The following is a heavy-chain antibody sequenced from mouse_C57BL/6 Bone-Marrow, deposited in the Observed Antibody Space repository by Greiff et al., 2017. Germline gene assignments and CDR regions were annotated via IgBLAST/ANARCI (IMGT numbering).Heavy chain of an antibody. V-gene: IGHV1-69*01. CDR3: ARYYYGSSLWYFYV. CDR1: GYTFTSYW. CDR2: IDPSDSYT. D-gene: IGHD1-1*01. J-gene: IGHJ1*03. Sequence: QVQLQQPGAELVMPGASVKLSCKASGYTFTSYWMHWVKQRPGQGLEWIGEIDPSDSYTNYNQKFKGKSTLTVDKSSSTAYMQLSSLTSVDSAIYYCARYYYGSSLWYFYVWGTGTTVTVSS.